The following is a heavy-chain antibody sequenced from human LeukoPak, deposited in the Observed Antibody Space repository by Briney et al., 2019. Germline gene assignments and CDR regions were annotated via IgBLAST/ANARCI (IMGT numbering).Heavy chain of an antibody. CDR1: GFTFSSYA. J-gene: IGHJ3*02. CDR3: ARAMVRGVISAFDI. Sequence: GGSLRLSCAASGFTFSSYAMSWVRQAPGKGLEWVANIKQDGSEKYYVDSVKGRFTISRDNAKNSLYLQMNSLRAEDTAVYYCARAMVRGVISAFDIWGQGTMVTVSS. D-gene: IGHD3-10*01. CDR2: IKQDGSEK. V-gene: IGHV3-7*01.